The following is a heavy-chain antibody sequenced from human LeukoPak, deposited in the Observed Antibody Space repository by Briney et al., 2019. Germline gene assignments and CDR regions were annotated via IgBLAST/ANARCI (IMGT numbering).Heavy chain of an antibody. CDR1: GDSISGSY. CDR2: IYYSGST. V-gene: IGHV4-59*01. D-gene: IGHD6-13*01. J-gene: IGHJ4*02. Sequence: SETLSLTCTVSGDSISGSYWSWIRQPPGKGLEWIGYIYYSGSTNYNPSLKSRVTISVDTSKNQFSLKLSSVTAADTAVYYCARGPAAAGSDFDYWGQGTLVTVSS. CDR3: ARGPAAAGSDFDY.